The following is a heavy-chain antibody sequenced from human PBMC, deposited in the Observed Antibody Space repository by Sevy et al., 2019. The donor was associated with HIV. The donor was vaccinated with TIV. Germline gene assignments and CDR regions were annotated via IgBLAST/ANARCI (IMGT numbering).Heavy chain of an antibody. V-gene: IGHV3-15*01. CDR3: TTDLRYCSGGSCYSVDY. J-gene: IGHJ4*02. CDR1: GFTFSNAW. D-gene: IGHD2-15*01. Sequence: GGSLRLSCAASGFTFSNAWMSWVRQAPGKGLEWVGRIKSKTDGGTTDYAAPVKGRFTISRDESKNTLYLQMNSLKTEDTAVYYCTTDLRYCSGGSCYSVDYWGQGTLVTVSS. CDR2: IKSKTDGGTT.